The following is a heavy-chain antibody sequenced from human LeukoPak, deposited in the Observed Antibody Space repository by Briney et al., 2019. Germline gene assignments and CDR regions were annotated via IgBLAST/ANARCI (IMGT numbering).Heavy chain of an antibody. CDR1: GFTFSSYT. J-gene: IGHJ4*02. Sequence: PGGSLRLSCAASGFTFSSYTMSWVRQAPGKGLEWVSAISGSGGSTYYADSVKGRFTISRDNSKNTLYLQMNSLRAEDTAVYYCATAYDSSGYYWTVFDYWGQGTLVTVSS. CDR2: ISGSGGST. D-gene: IGHD3-22*01. V-gene: IGHV3-23*01. CDR3: ATAYDSSGYYWTVFDY.